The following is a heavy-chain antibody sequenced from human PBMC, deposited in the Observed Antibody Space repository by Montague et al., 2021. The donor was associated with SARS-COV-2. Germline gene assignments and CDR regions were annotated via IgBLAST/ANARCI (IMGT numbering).Heavy chain of an antibody. Sequence: SETLSLTCTVSGGSISSSSYYWGWIRQPPGKGLEWIGSIYYSGSTNYNPSLKSRVTISVDTSKNQFSLKLSSVTAADTAVYYWARHLMGDLSYDLDVWGQGTTVTVSS. CDR1: GGSISSSSYY. CDR2: IYYSGST. V-gene: IGHV4-39*01. J-gene: IGHJ6*02. CDR3: ARHLMGDLSYDLDV. D-gene: IGHD2-21*02.